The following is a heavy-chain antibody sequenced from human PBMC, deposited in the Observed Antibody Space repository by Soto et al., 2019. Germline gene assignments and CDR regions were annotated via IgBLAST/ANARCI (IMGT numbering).Heavy chain of an antibody. J-gene: IGHJ4*02. V-gene: IGHV3-7*01. CDR1: GFTFTSYW. CDR2: IKEDGSAK. CDR3: AREDFYRFDY. Sequence: EVQLVGSGGGLVQPGGSLRVSCAASGFTFTSYWMSWVRQAPGKGLEWVANIKEDGSAKYYLDSVKGRFTISRDNAKNSLYLQMNSLRAEDTAVYYCAREDFYRFDYWGQGNLVTVSS.